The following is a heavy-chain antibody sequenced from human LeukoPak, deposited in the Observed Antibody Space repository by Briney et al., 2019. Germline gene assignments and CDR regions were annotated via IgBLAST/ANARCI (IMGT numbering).Heavy chain of an antibody. CDR1: GFTFSSYA. Sequence: GGSLRLSCEASGFTFSSYAMSWVRQAPGKGLEWVSGISGSDYNTYYADSVKGRFTISRDNSKNTLYVQMNSLRAEDTAVYYCAKPLYGYFDAFDIWGQGTMVTVSS. V-gene: IGHV3-23*01. CDR2: ISGSDYNT. D-gene: IGHD5-24*01. J-gene: IGHJ3*02. CDR3: AKPLYGYFDAFDI.